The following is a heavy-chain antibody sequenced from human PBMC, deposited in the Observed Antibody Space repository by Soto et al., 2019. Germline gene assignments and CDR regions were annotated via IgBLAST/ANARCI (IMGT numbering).Heavy chain of an antibody. CDR1: DSSISTGGYS. D-gene: IGHD3-9*01. J-gene: IGHJ6*02. CDR2: VYHSGST. Sequence: SETLSLTCAVSDSSISTGGYSWSWIRQPPGKGLEWIVYVYHSGSTNYNPSLKSRVTISIDSPKNQFSLKLSSVTAADTAVYYCARLYYDILTGYPYYYYYGMYVWVQGTTVTVSS. V-gene: IGHV4-30-2*01. CDR3: ARLYYDILTGYPYYYYYGMYV.